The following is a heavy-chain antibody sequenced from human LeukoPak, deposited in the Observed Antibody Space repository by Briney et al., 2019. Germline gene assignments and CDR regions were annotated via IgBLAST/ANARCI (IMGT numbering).Heavy chain of an antibody. CDR3: ASDGVAGSSDAFDL. V-gene: IGHV1-2*02. CDR1: GYTFTDYY. CDR2: IDPNSGGP. Sequence: ASVTVSCKASGYTFTDYYIHWVRQAPGQGLEWMTYIDPNSGGPHYAQKFQGRVTMTTDTSISTAYMELNWLTSDDTAVYYCASDGVAGSSDAFDLWGQGTMVTVSS. D-gene: IGHD6-19*01. J-gene: IGHJ3*01.